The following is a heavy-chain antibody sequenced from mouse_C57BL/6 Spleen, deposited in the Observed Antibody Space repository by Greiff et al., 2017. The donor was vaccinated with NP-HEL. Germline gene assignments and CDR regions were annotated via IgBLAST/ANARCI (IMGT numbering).Heavy chain of an antibody. Sequence: EVMLVESGGGLVKPGGSLKLSCAASGFTFSSYAMSWVRQTPEKRLEWVATISDGGSYTYYPDNVKGRFTISRDNAKNNLYLQMSHLKSEDTAMYYCAREGVYYGNFYAMDYWGQGTSVTVSS. CDR1: GFTFSSYA. CDR3: AREGVYYGNFYAMDY. D-gene: IGHD2-1*01. J-gene: IGHJ4*01. CDR2: ISDGGSYT. V-gene: IGHV5-4*01.